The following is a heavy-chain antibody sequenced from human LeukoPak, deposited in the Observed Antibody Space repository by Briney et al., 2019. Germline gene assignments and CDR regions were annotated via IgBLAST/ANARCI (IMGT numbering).Heavy chain of an antibody. V-gene: IGHV3-21*01. D-gene: IGHD6-13*01. J-gene: IGHJ4*02. CDR2: ISSSSSYI. CDR3: AKDTTAWYRFDY. Sequence: GGSLRLSCAASGFTFSSFSMNWVRQAPGKGLEWVSSISSSSSYIYYADSLKGRFTISRDNAKNSLYLQMNSLRAEDTAVYYCAKDTTAWYRFDYCGQGTLVTVSS. CDR1: GFTFSSFS.